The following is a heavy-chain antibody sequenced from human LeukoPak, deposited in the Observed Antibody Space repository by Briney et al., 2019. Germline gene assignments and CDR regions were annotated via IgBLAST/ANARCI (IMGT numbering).Heavy chain of an antibody. J-gene: IGHJ5*02. CDR3: AGDGSSRGFDP. D-gene: IGHD3-10*01. CDR2: IIPIFGTA. Sequence: ASVKVSCKASGGTLSSYAISWVRQAPGQGLGWMGGIIPIFGTANYAQKFQGRVTITTDESTSTAYMELSSLRSEDTAVYYCAGDGSSRGFDPWGQGTLVTVSS. V-gene: IGHV1-69*05. CDR1: GGTLSSYA.